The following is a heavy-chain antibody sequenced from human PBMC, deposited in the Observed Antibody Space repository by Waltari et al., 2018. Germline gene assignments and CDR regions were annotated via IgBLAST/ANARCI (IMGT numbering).Heavy chain of an antibody. CDR3: TGGAVTGTDF. J-gene: IGHJ4*02. CDR1: GFTFSGST. CDR2: IRSKPNNYAT. Sequence: EVQVVESGGGLVQPGGSLKLSCATSGFTFSGSTIHWVREACGKGLEWIGRIRSKPNNYATRYTASVEGRFTIARDDSENTAYLQMSSLMTEDTAVYYCTGGAVTGTDFWGQGTLVTVSS. V-gene: IGHV3-73*01. D-gene: IGHD6-13*01.